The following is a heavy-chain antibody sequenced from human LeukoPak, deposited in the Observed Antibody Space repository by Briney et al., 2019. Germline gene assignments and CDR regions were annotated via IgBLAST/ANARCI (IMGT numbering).Heavy chain of an antibody. J-gene: IGHJ4*02. V-gene: IGHV4-61*02. CDR2: IYTSGST. Sequence: SSETLSLTCTVSGGSISRSDYYWSWIRQPAGKGLECIGRIYTSGSTNYNPSLKSRVTVSVDTSKNQFSLKLSSVTAADTAVYYCARQGGLGDYGDWWGQGTLVTVSS. CDR3: ARQGGLGDYGDW. CDR1: GGSISRSDYY. D-gene: IGHD4-17*01.